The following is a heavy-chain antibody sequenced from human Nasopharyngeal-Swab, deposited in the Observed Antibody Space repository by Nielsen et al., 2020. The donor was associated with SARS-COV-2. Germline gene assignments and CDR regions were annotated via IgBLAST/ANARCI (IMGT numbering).Heavy chain of an antibody. Sequence: VGQPPGKGLEWVSAISGSGGSTYYADSVKGRFTISRDNSKNTLYLQMNSLRAEDTAVYYCARGVRYCSGGSCYAPGDVWGKGTTVTVSS. CDR3: ARGVRYCSGGSCYAPGDV. V-gene: IGHV3-23*01. D-gene: IGHD2-15*01. CDR2: ISGSGGST. J-gene: IGHJ6*04.